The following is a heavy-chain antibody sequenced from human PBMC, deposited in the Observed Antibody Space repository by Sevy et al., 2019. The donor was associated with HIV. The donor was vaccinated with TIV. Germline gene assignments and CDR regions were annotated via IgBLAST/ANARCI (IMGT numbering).Heavy chain of an antibody. CDR1: GFTFSSYG. CDR3: AQDRAGSGSDPVGHYYYYYGMDV. Sequence: GGSLRLSCAASGFTFSSYGMHWVRQAPGKGLEWVAVISYDGSNKYYADSVKGRFTISRDNSRNTLFLQMNSLRAEDTAVDYCAQDRAGSGSDPVGHYYYYYGMDVWGQGTTVTVSS. V-gene: IGHV3-30*18. J-gene: IGHJ6*02. D-gene: IGHD3-10*01. CDR2: ISYDGSNK.